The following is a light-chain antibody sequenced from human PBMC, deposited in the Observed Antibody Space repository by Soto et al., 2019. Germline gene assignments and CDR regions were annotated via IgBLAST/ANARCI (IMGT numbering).Light chain of an antibody. J-gene: IGKJ4*01. CDR1: QSVSFY. CDR3: QQRTDWPPAT. CDR2: DTS. V-gene: IGKV3-11*01. Sequence: VLTQSPATLSLSPGERATLSCRASQSVSFYLAWYQQKPGQAHRLLIYDTSKRAPGIPARFSGSGSGTAFTLTITSVEPEDFAVYYCQQRTDWPPATFGGGTKVEIK.